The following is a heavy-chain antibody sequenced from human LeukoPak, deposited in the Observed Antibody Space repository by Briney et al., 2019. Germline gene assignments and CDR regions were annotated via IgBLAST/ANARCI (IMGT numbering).Heavy chain of an antibody. D-gene: IGHD2-15*01. Sequence: GGSLRLSCAASGFTFSSYAMSWVRPAPGKGLEWVAAISNSGGDTFYSDSGKGRFTTARDNSKNTLYLQMNSLRVDDTAVYYCAQQLGYCSGGTCYFTYWGQGTLVTVSS. J-gene: IGHJ1*01. V-gene: IGHV3-23*01. CDR3: AQQLGYCSGGTCYFTY. CDR1: GFTFSSYA. CDR2: ISNSGGDT.